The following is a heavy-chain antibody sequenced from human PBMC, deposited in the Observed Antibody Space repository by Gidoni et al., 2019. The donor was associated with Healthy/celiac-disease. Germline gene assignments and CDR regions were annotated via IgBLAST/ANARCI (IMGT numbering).Heavy chain of an antibody. J-gene: IGHJ6*02. CDR2: IYSGGST. V-gene: IGHV3-53*02. CDR3: ARDAQDYYYGMDV. CDR1: GFTVSSNY. Sequence: EVQLVETGGGLIQPGGSLRRSCAASGFTVSSNYMSWVRQAPGKGLEWVSVIYSGGSTYYADSVKGRFTISRDNSKNTLYLQMNSLRAEDTAVYYCARDAQDYYYGMDVWGQGTTVTVSS.